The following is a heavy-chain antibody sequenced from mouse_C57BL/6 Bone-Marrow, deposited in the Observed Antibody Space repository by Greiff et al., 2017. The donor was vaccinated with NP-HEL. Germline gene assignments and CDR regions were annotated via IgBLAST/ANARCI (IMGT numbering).Heavy chain of an antibody. CDR2: INYDGSST. Sequence: EVMLVESEGGLVQPGSSMKLSCTASGFTFSDYYMAWVRQVPEKGLEWVANINYDGSSTYYLDSLKSRFIISRDNAKNILYLQMSSLKSEDTATYYCARDRGTGSYYFDYWGQGTTLTVSS. CDR3: ARDRGTGSYYFDY. CDR1: GFTFSDYY. V-gene: IGHV5-16*01. D-gene: IGHD4-1*01. J-gene: IGHJ2*01.